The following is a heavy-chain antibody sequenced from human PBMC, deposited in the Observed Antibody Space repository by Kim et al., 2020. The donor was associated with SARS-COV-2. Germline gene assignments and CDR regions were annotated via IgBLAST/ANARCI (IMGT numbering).Heavy chain of an antibody. Sequence: SETLSLTCTVSGGSISSGSYYWSWIRQPAGKGLEWIGRIYTSGSTNYNPSLKSRVTISVDTSKNQFSLKLSSVTAADTAVYYCAYGSSSWYYFDYWGQGTRVTVS. V-gene: IGHV4-61*02. CDR1: GGSISSGSYY. D-gene: IGHD6-13*01. CDR2: IYTSGST. CDR3: AYGSSSWYYFDY. J-gene: IGHJ4*02.